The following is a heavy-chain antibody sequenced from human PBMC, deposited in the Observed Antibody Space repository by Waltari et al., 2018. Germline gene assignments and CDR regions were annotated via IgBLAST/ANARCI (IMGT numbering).Heavy chain of an antibody. CDR2: IKAGNSNT. Sequence: QVQLVQSGAEVKKPGASVKVSCKASGYTFTSYAMHWVRQAPGQRLAGMGWIKAGNSNTKESQEFQGRVTITRDTTASTAYMELSSLRSEDMAVYYCAREGWGVLQLDYWGQGTLGTVSS. CDR3: AREGWGVLQLDY. CDR1: GYTFTSYA. V-gene: IGHV1-3*03. D-gene: IGHD1-26*01. J-gene: IGHJ4*02.